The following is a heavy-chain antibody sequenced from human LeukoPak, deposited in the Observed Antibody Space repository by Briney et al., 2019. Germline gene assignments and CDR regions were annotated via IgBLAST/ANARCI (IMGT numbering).Heavy chain of an antibody. J-gene: IGHJ4*02. CDR3: VGEVGPRDFGN. D-gene: IGHD1-26*01. CDR2: ISYDGSNE. V-gene: IGHV3-30*04. Sequence: GGSLRLSCAASGVSFSSHAMHWVRQAPGKGLEWVALISYDGSNEDYPASVKGRFSISSDNSKSTMSLQITSLRLEATAVYYCVGEVGPRDFGNWGKGTLVTVSS. CDR1: GVSFSSHA.